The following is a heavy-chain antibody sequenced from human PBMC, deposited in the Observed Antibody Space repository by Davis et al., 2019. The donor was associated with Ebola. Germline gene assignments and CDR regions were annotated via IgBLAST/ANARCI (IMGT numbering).Heavy chain of an antibody. CDR3: AGGVISGATDY. Sequence: ASVKVSCKASGYTFTSYYLHWVRQAPGQGLEWMGIINPAGGTTNYAQKFQGRVTMTRDTSINTAYMELSSLRSDDTAIYYCAGGVISGATDYWGQGTLVTVSP. CDR2: INPAGGTT. V-gene: IGHV1-46*01. CDR1: GYTFTSYY. J-gene: IGHJ4*02. D-gene: IGHD5-12*01.